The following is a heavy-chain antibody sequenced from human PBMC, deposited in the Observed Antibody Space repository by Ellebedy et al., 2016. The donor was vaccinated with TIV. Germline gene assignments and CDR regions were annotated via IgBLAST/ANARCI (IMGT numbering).Heavy chain of an antibody. V-gene: IGHV3-21*01. J-gene: IGHJ6*02. CDR1: GFTFSTST. CDR3: AKDVGSDVSGGGFALDV. CDR2: ISSGSTYI. D-gene: IGHD3-16*01. Sequence: GESLKISXAASGFTFSTSTMNWVRQAPGKGLEWVSSISSGSTYIYYADSLRGRFSISRDNAKNSLYLHINSLRAEDTAVYYCAKDVGSDVSGGGFALDVWGQGTMVTVSS.